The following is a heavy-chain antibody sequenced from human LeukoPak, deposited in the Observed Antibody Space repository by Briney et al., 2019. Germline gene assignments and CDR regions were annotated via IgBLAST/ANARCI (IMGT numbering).Heavy chain of an antibody. CDR3: AWELKVGNTGYYFDY. V-gene: IGHV4-59*01. Sequence: KPSETLSLTCTVSSGSISDYYWSWIRQPPGKGLEWIGYIYYSGSTNYNPSLKSRVTILVDMSKNQFSLKMSSVTAADTAVYYCAWELKVGNTGYYFDYWGQGTLVTVSS. CDR1: SGSISDYY. CDR2: IYYSGST. J-gene: IGHJ4*02. D-gene: IGHD2/OR15-2a*01.